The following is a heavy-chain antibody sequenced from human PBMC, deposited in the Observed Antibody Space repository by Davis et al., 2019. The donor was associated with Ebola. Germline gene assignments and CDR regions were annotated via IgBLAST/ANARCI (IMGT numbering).Heavy chain of an antibody. Sequence: GESLKISCAASRLTFSSYAMSWVRQAPGKGLEWVSTISGSGTYTYYADSVKGRFTISRDNAKNSLYLQMNSLRAEDTAVYYCARYLTGYYPNDYWGQGTLVTVSS. CDR2: ISGSGTYT. CDR3: ARYLTGYYPNDY. V-gene: IGHV3-23*01. J-gene: IGHJ4*02. D-gene: IGHD3-9*01. CDR1: RLTFSSYA.